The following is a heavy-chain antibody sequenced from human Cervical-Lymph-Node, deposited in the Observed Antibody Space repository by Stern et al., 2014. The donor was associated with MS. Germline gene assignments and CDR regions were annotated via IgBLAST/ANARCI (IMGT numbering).Heavy chain of an antibody. Sequence: QVQLGQSGAEVKKPGASVNVSCRASGYAFTSYYIHWVRQAPGQGLEWMGIINPSGGSTHYAQKFQGRVTMTRGTSTSTVYMELSTLRSEDTATYYCARDLGTTPSLRYWGQGTLVTVSS. V-gene: IGHV1-46*01. CDR2: INPSGGST. CDR3: ARDLGTTPSLRY. CDR1: GYAFTSYY. J-gene: IGHJ4*02. D-gene: IGHD1-7*01.